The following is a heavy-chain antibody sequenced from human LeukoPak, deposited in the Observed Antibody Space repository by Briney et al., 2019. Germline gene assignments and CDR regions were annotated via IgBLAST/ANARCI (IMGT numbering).Heavy chain of an antibody. D-gene: IGHD6-13*01. CDR3: ARSLPYGTTWYGRSDF. CDR2: TAGSGISK. CDR1: GFTFSSYW. J-gene: IGHJ4*02. Sequence: PGGSLRLSCAASGFTFSSYWMSWVRQAPGRGLEWASSTAGSGISKDYADSVKGRFTISRDNAMNSLYLQMNSLRAEDTAIYYCARSLPYGTTWYGRSDFWGQGTLVTVSS. V-gene: IGHV3-21*04.